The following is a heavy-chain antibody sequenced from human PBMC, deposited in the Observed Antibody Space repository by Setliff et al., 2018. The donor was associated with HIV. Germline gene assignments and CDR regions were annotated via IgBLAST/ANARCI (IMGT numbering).Heavy chain of an antibody. J-gene: IGHJ6*03. Sequence: SQTLSLTCAVYGGTFSGYYWSWIRQPPGKGLEWVGEVNHGGSTNYNPSLKSRVTMSVDTSKNQFSLNLSSVTAADTAVYYCARAKTYYHYYYYMDVWGQGTTVTVSS. V-gene: IGHV4-34*01. CDR3: ARAKTYYHYYYYMDV. CDR2: VNHGGST. CDR1: GGTFSGYY.